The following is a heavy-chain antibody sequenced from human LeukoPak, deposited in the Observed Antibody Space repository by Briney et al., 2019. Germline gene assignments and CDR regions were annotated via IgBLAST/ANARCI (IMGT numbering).Heavy chain of an antibody. J-gene: IGHJ1*01. CDR1: GYTFTSYG. V-gene: IGHV1-18*01. Sequence: GSVKVSCKASGYTFTSYGISWVRQAPGQGLEWMGWISAYNGNTNYAQKLQGRVTMTTDTSTSTAYMELRSLRSDDTAVYYCARDPLDFSTSAAEYFQHWGQGTLVTVSS. CDR3: ARDPLDFSTSAAEYFQH. CDR2: ISAYNGNT. D-gene: IGHD2/OR15-2a*01.